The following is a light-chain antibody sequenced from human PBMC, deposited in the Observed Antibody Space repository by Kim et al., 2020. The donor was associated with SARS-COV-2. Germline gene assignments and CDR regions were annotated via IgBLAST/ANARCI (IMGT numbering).Light chain of an antibody. J-gene: IGLJ3*02. V-gene: IGLV2-23*02. CDR1: ISDIGYYSL. CDR3: CSFTSTVTWM. Sequence: GQSITISCSGTISDIGYYSLISWYQQHPGKAPSLIIFDITKRPSGVSGRFSGSKSGNTASLTISGLQPDDEADYCCCSFTSTVTWMFGGGTQLTVL. CDR2: DIT.